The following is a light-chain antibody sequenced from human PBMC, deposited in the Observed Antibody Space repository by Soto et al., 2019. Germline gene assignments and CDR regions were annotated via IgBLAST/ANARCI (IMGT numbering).Light chain of an antibody. Sequence: IQMTQSPSTLPASVGDRVAITCRASQTISSWLAWYQQKPGKAPNLLIYDASSLQSGVPSRFSGSGSGTEFTLTISSLQPDDFATYYCQHYNSYSEAFGQGTKVDI. CDR2: DAS. V-gene: IGKV1-5*01. CDR1: QTISSW. J-gene: IGKJ1*01. CDR3: QHYNSYSEA.